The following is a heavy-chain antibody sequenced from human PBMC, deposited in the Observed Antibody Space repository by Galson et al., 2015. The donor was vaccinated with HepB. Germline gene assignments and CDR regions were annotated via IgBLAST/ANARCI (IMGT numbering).Heavy chain of an antibody. V-gene: IGHV4-34*01. CDR3: ARAPRVSPYTYYANYFDF. D-gene: IGHD4-11*01. J-gene: IGHJ4*02. CDR1: GGFFSGYY. Sequence: SETLSLTCAVYGGFFSGYYWTWIRQPPGKGLEWIGEINQSGSTNYNPSLKSRVTITVDTSKKQFSLKLSSVTAAATALYYCARAPRVSPYTYYANYFDFWGPGRLVIVSS. CDR2: INQSGST.